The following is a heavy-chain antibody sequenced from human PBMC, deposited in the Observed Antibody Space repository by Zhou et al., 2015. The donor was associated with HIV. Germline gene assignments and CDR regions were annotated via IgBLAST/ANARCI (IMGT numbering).Heavy chain of an antibody. J-gene: IGHJ6*02. CDR1: GYTFTSYG. CDR3: ARVGHIVVVPDYYYYYGMDV. Sequence: QVQLVQSGAEVKKPGASVKVSCKASGYTFTSYGISWVRQAPGQGLEWMGWISAYNGNTNYAQKLQGRVTMTTDTSTTTAYMELRSLRSDDTAVYYCARVGHIVVVPDYYYYYGMDVWAKGHGHRL. D-gene: IGHD2-21*01. V-gene: IGHV1-18*01. CDR2: ISAYNGNT.